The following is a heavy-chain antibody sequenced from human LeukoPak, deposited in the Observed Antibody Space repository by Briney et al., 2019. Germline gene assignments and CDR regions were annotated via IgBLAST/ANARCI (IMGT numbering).Heavy chain of an antibody. CDR3: AEAPIAAAGTLWYYYYGMDV. V-gene: IGHV3-30*18. Sequence: QTGGSLRLSCAASGFTFSSYGMHWVRQAPGKGLEWVAVISYDGSNKYYADSVKGRFTISRDNSKNTLYLQMNSLRAEDTAVYYCAEAPIAAAGTLWYYYYGMDVWGQGTTVTVSS. D-gene: IGHD6-13*01. J-gene: IGHJ6*02. CDR2: ISYDGSNK. CDR1: GFTFSSYG.